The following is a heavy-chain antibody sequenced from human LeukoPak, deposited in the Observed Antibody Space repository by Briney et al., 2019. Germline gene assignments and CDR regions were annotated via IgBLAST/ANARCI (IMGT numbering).Heavy chain of an antibody. J-gene: IGHJ3*02. D-gene: IGHD3-22*01. Sequence: NSSETLSLTCTVSGYSISSGYYWGWIRQPPGEGLEWIGSIYHSGSTYYNPSLKSRVTISVDTSKNQFSLKLSSVTAADTAVYYCASRDDSSNDAFDIWGQGTMVTVSS. CDR3: ASRDDSSNDAFDI. CDR2: IYHSGST. CDR1: GYSISSGYY. V-gene: IGHV4-38-2*02.